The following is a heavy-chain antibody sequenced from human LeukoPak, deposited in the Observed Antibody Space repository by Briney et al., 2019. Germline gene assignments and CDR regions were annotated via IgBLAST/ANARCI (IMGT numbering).Heavy chain of an antibody. CDR2: ISSDDSFDSFI. Sequence: GGSLRLSCAASGFIFSSHHMHWVRQPPGKGLEWVSSISSDDSFDSFIYYGNSMKGRFTISRDNAKNSLYLQMNSLRAEDTAVYYCARSAKTPLDYWGQGTLVTVSS. J-gene: IGHJ4*02. V-gene: IGHV3-21*01. CDR3: ARSAKTPLDY. CDR1: GFIFSSHH.